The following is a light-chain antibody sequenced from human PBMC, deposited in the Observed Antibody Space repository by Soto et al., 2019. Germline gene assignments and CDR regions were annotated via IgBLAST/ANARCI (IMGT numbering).Light chain of an antibody. CDR2: DAS. CDR3: QQYDSFPFT. CDR1: QDISNY. V-gene: IGKV1-33*01. Sequence: DIQMTQSTSSLSASVGDRVTITCQASQDISNYLNWYQQQPGKAPKLLIYDASNLATGVPSRFSGTGSGAYYTFTISSLHPEDFATYHCQQYDSFPFTFGPGTKVEIK. J-gene: IGKJ3*01.